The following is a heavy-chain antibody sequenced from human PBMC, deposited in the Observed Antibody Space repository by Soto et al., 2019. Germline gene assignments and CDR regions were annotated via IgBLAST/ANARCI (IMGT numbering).Heavy chain of an antibody. CDR2: IFNSGST. V-gene: IGHV4-61*01. CDR3: AKDSGYNYGYFRWFDP. J-gene: IGHJ5*02. CDR1: GGSVSSDSYY. Sequence: SETLSLTCTVSGGSVSSDSYYWSWIRQPPGKGLEWIGHIFNSGSTNYNPALKSRVTISVDTSKSQFSLKLSSVTAADTAVYYCAKDSGYNYGYFRWFDPWGQGTLVTV. D-gene: IGHD5-18*01.